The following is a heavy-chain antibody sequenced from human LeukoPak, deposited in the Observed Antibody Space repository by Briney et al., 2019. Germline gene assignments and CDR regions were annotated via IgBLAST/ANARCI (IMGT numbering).Heavy chain of an antibody. D-gene: IGHD6-19*01. J-gene: IGHJ6*02. CDR2: ISSSSTSI. CDR1: GFTFSSYS. V-gene: IGHV3-21*01. CDR3: ARVRVAVAEGMDV. Sequence: PGGSLRLSCAASGFTFSSYSMNWVRQAPGKGLEWGSSISSSSTSINYADSAKGRFTITRDNAKKSLYLQMSSLRAEDTAVYYCARVRVAVAEGMDVWGQGTTVTVSS.